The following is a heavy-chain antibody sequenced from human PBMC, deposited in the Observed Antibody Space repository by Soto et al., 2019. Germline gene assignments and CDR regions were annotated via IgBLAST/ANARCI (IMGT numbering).Heavy chain of an antibody. V-gene: IGHV1-18*01. Sequence: ASVKLSCKASGYIFSNYGVNWVRQAPGQGLEWMGWINGYNGNTNYAQRVQSRVTMTTDTSTTTAFMELRSLTSDDTAVYYCARGSSPVDFDHWGQRTLVTVSS. CDR3: ARGSSPVDFDH. CDR1: GYIFSNYG. CDR2: INGYNGNT. D-gene: IGHD2-2*01. J-gene: IGHJ4*02.